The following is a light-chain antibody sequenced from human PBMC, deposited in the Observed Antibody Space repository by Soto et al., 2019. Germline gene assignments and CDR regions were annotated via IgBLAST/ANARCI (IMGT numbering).Light chain of an antibody. V-gene: IGKV3-11*01. J-gene: IGKJ5*01. CDR1: QSVSRY. CDR2: DAS. CDR3: QQRT. Sequence: EIVLTQSPATLSLSPGERATLSFRASQSVSRYLAWYQQKSGQAPRLLIYDASNRATGIPARFSGSGSGTDFTLTISSLEPEDFAVYYCQQRTFGQGTRLEI.